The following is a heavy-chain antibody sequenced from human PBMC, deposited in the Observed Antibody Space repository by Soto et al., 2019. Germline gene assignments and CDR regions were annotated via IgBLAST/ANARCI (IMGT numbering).Heavy chain of an antibody. CDR3: ASNPGTLYNWFDP. J-gene: IGHJ5*02. CDR2: IYYSGST. Sequence: QLQLQESGPGLVKPSETLSLTCTVSGGSISSRSYYWGWIRQPPGKGLEWIGSIYYSGSTYYNPSLKSRVTISVDTSKNQFSLKLSSVTAADTAVYYCASNPGTLYNWFDPWGQGTLVTVSS. CDR1: GGSISSRSYY. V-gene: IGHV4-39*01. D-gene: IGHD1-1*01.